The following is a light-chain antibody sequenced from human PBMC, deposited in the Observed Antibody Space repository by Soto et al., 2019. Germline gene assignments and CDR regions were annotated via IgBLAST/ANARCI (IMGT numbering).Light chain of an antibody. Sequence: QSVLTQPPSASGAPGQRVTISCTGSSSNIGAGYGVHWYQQVAGTAPKLLISGNSDRPSGVPDRFFGSKSGTSASLAITGLQAEDEADYYCQSYDSSLSSWVFGGGTKLTVL. V-gene: IGLV1-40*01. J-gene: IGLJ3*02. CDR1: SSNIGAGYG. CDR2: GNS. CDR3: QSYDSSLSSWV.